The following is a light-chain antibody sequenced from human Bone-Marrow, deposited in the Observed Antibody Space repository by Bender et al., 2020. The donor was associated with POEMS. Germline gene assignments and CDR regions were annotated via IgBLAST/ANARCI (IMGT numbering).Light chain of an antibody. CDR2: EHN. CDR1: SSNIGSET. Sequence: QSVLTQPPSVSGTPGQTVTISCSGGSSNIGSETLNWYQQLPGTAPRLLIYEHNQRPSGVPDRFSGSKSGTSASLAIRGLQSEDEATYYCAGWDDSLNGFYVFGTGTKVTVL. V-gene: IGLV1-44*01. CDR3: AGWDDSLNGFYV. J-gene: IGLJ1*01.